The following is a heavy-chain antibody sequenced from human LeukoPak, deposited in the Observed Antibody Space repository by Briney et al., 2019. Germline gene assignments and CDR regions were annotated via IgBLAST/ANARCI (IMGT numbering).Heavy chain of an antibody. J-gene: IGHJ4*02. Sequence: PSVTLSLTCTVSGGSISSYYWSWIRQPPGKGLEWIGYIYYSGSTNYNPSLKSRVTISVDTSKNQFSLKLSSVTAADTAVYYCARAAYSSSWYLYYFDYWGQGTLVTVSS. CDR1: GGSISSYY. CDR2: IYYSGST. V-gene: IGHV4-59*01. D-gene: IGHD6-13*01. CDR3: ARAAYSSSWYLYYFDY.